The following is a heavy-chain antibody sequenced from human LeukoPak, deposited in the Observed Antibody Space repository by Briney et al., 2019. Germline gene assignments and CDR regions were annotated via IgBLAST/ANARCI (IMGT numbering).Heavy chain of an antibody. J-gene: IGHJ4*02. V-gene: IGHV3-23*01. D-gene: IGHD3-22*01. CDR3: AKERSGYYDSSGPPGY. Sequence: GGSLRLSCAASGFTFSSYAMSWVRQAPGKGLEWVSAISGSGGSTYYADSVKGRFTISRDNSKNTLYLQMNSLRAEDTAVYYCAKERSGYYDSSGPPGYWGQGTLVTVSS. CDR2: ISGSGGST. CDR1: GFTFSSYA.